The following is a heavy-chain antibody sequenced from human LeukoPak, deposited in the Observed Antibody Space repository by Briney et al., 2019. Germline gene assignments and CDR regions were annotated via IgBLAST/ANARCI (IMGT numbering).Heavy chain of an antibody. CDR1: GFTFSNYG. Sequence: GGSLRLSCAASGFTFSNYGMHWVRQVPGKGLEWVTFIRYDGSNKFYVDSVKGRFTISRDNSKNRLYLQMNSLRPGDTAVYYCAKAGYCRSTTCPDYYYMDVWGKGTTGTVSS. CDR2: IRYDGSNK. CDR3: AKAGYCRSTTCPDYYYMDV. D-gene: IGHD2-2*01. V-gene: IGHV3-30*02. J-gene: IGHJ6*03.